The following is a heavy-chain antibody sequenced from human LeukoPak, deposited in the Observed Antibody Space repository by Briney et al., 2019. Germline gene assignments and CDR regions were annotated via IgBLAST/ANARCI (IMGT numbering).Heavy chain of an antibody. CDR2: IRYDGSNK. J-gene: IGHJ6*02. Sequence: GGSLRLSCAASGFMFSSYGMHWVRQAPGKGLEWVAFIRYDGSNKYYADSVKGRFTISRDNSKNTLYLQMNSLRTEDTAVYYCARSSGYYYYNGMDVWGQGTTVTVSS. D-gene: IGHD3-22*01. CDR3: ARSSGYYYYNGMDV. CDR1: GFMFSSYG. V-gene: IGHV3-30*02.